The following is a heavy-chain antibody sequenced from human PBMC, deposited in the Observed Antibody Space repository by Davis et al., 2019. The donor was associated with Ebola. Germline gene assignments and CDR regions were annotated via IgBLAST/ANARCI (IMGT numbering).Heavy chain of an antibody. CDR2: INHSGST. V-gene: IGHV4-34*01. D-gene: IGHD3-10*01. CDR1: GGSFSGYY. CDR3: AKDRPSGTMVQGYFDY. Sequence: SETLSLTCAVYGGSFSGYYWSWIRQPPGKGLEWIGEINHSGSTNYNPSLKSRVTISVDTSKNQFSLKLSSVTAADTAVYYCAKDRPSGTMVQGYFDYWGQGTLVTVSS. J-gene: IGHJ4*02.